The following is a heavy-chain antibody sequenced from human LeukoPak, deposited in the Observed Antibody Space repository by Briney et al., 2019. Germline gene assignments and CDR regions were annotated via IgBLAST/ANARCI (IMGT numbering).Heavy chain of an antibody. D-gene: IGHD6-19*01. CDR2: INPSGGST. CDR1: GYTFTSYY. Sequence: ASVTVSCKASGYTFTSYYMHWVRQAPGQGLGWMGIINPSGGSTSYAQKFQGRVTMTRDTSTSTVYMELSSLRSEDTAVYYCARVHRLDSSGWHWGQGTLVTVSS. CDR3: ARVHRLDSSGWH. J-gene: IGHJ4*02. V-gene: IGHV1-46*01.